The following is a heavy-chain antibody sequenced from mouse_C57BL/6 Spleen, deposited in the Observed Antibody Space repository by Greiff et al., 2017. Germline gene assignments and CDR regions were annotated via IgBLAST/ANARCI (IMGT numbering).Heavy chain of an antibody. Sequence: EVKLMASGGGLVQPGGSLSLSCAASGFTFTDYYMSWVRPPPGKALEWLGFIRNKANGYTTEYSASVKGRFTISRDNSQSILYLQMNALRAEDSATYYCARSDYSGWYFDVWGTGTTVTVSS. CDR3: ARSDYSGWYFDV. CDR1: GFTFTDYY. V-gene: IGHV7-3*01. J-gene: IGHJ1*03. CDR2: IRNKANGYTT. D-gene: IGHD2-12*01.